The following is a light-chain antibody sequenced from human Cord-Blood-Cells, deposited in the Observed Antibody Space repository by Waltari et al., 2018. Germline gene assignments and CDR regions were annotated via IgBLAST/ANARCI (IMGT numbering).Light chain of an antibody. V-gene: IGKV3-15*01. J-gene: IGKJ4*01. CDR2: GAS. Sequence: EIVMTQSPATLSVSPGERATLSCRASQSVSSNLAWYQQKPGQAPRLLIYGASTRATGIPARCSGSGSGKEFTLTNSRLQSEDFAVYYCQQYNNWPPLTFGGGTKVEIK. CDR1: QSVSSN. CDR3: QQYNNWPPLT.